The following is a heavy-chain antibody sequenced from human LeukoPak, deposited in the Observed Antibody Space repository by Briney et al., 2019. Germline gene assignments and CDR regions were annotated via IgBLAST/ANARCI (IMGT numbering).Heavy chain of an antibody. CDR1: GGSMSSSSYY. Sequence: SETLSLTCTVSGGSMSSSSYYWGWIRQPPGQGLEWIGTVYYPRSTYYNPSLKSRVTMSIDTSKSQFSLKLRSVTAADTAVYYCARHRARWLVRSLDYWGQGSLVTVSP. CDR2: VYYPRST. D-gene: IGHD6-19*01. J-gene: IGHJ4*02. V-gene: IGHV4-39*01. CDR3: ARHRARWLVRSLDY.